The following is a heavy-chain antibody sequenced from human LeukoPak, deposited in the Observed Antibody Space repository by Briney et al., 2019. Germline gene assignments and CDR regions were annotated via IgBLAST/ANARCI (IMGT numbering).Heavy chain of an antibody. CDR2: ISSSSSYI. V-gene: IGHV3-21*01. Sequence: GGSLRLSCAASGFTLSTYSMNRVRQAPGKGLEWVSSISSSSSYIYYADSVKGRFAISRDNAKNSLYLQMNSLRAEDTAVYYCARAGGVPYAFDIWGQGTMVTVSS. CDR3: ARAGGVPYAFDI. CDR1: GFTLSTYS. D-gene: IGHD3-16*01. J-gene: IGHJ3*02.